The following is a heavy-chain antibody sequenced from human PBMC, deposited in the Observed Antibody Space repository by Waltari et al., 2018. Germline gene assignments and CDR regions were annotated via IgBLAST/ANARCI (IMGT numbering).Heavy chain of an antibody. D-gene: IGHD3-10*01. CDR1: GFTFSSYG. J-gene: IGHJ3*02. CDR2: IGGSTGST. V-gene: IGHV3-23*04. CDR3: AKSGRSPWAFDI. Sequence: EVQLVESGGGLVQPGGSLRLSCTASGFTFSSYGMTWVRQAPGKGLEWVSAIGGSTGSTNYADSWRGRFTISRDNSKNTLYLQMNSLRAEDTALYYCAKSGRSPWAFDIWGQGTMVTVSS.